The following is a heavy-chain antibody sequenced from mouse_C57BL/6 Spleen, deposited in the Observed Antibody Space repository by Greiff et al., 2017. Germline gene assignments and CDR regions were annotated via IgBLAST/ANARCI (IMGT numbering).Heavy chain of an antibody. CDR1: GYAFSSSW. D-gene: IGHD4-1*02. V-gene: IGHV1-82*01. J-gene: IGHJ2*01. Sequence: QVQLQQSGPELVKPGASVKISCKASGYAFSSSWMNWVKQRPGKGLEWIGRIYPGDGDTNYNGKFKGKATLTAAKSSSTAYMQLRSLTSEDSAVYYCATTESGGDFDYWGQGTTLTVSS. CDR3: ATTESGGDFDY. CDR2: IYPGDGDT.